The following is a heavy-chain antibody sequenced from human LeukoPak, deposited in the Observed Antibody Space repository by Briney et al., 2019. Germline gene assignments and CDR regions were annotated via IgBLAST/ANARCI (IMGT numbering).Heavy chain of an antibody. CDR1: GFTFSSYA. Sequence: GGSLRLSCAASGFTFSSYAMSWVRQAPGKGLEWFSSISSSSSYISYAASVKGRFTISRDHAKNSLYLQMNSLRAEDTAVYYCASGDGNYGWGQGTLVTVSS. D-gene: IGHD2-21*02. J-gene: IGHJ4*02. CDR2: ISSSSSYI. V-gene: IGHV3-21*01. CDR3: ASGDGNYG.